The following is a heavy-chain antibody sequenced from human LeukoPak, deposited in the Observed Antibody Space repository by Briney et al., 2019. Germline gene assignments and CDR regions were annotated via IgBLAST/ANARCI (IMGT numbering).Heavy chain of an antibody. J-gene: IGHJ5*02. CDR2: TYNYGST. D-gene: IGHD2-15*01. Sequence: WGSLTLTCAASGLIVSSTYMNWVRQAPGKGLEWVSVTYNYGSTYYADSVPGRFNLSRDNSKNTLNLQMNSLTVEDTAVYYCVREGGYCSGDTCFQWFDTWGQG. V-gene: IGHV3-53*01. CDR3: VREGGYCSGDTCFQWFDT. CDR1: GLIVSSTY.